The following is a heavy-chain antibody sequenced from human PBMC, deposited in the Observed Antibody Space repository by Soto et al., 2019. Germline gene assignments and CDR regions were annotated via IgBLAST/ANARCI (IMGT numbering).Heavy chain of an antibody. J-gene: IGHJ4*02. CDR1: GYSFTSYD. D-gene: IGHD6-19*01. CDR3: ARGRGWRDY. CDR2: MDPKTGNT. V-gene: IGHV1-8*01. Sequence: ASVKVSCKASGYSFTSYDINWVRQATGQGLEWMGWMDPKTGNTDYGQKFQGRVTMTRNTSISTAYMELSSLTSEDTAVYYCARGRGWRDYWGQGTLVTVST.